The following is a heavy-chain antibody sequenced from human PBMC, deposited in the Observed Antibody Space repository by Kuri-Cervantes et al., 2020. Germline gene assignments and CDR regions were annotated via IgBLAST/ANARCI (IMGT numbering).Heavy chain of an antibody. J-gene: IGHJ4*02. CDR1: GFTFSSYG. CDR3: ARDATGGLDY. Sequence: LSLTCAASGFTFSSYGMHWVRQAPGKGLEWAAVISYDGSNKYYADSVKGRFTIPRDNSKNTLYLQMNSLRAEDTAVYYCARDATGGLDYWGQGTLVTVSS. D-gene: IGHD7-27*01. CDR2: ISYDGSNK. V-gene: IGHV3-30*03.